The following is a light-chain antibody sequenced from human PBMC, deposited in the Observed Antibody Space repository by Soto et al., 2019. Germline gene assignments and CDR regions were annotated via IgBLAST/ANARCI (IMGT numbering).Light chain of an antibody. CDR1: QDISNY. V-gene: IGKV1-33*01. CDR2: DAS. J-gene: IGKJ4*01. CDR3: QQYDNLPLT. Sequence: DIQMTQSPSSLSASVGDRVTITCQASQDISNYLNWYQQKPGKAPKLLIYDASNLETGVPSRFNGSGSETDFTFTISSLQTEDIATYYCQQYDNLPLTFGGGTKVEIK.